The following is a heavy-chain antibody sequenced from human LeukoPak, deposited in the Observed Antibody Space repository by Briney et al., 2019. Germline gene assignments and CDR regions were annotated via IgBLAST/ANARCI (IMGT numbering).Heavy chain of an antibody. CDR1: GYTFTGYY. Sequence: ASVTVSCTASGYTFTGYYMHWVRQAPGQGLEWMGRINPNSGGTNYAQKFQGRVTMTRDTSISTAYMELSRLRSDDTAVYYCARAYQLLYSDYWGQEPWSPSPQ. D-gene: IGHD2-2*02. V-gene: IGHV1-2*06. CDR2: INPNSGGT. J-gene: IGHJ4*01. CDR3: ARAYQLLYSDY.